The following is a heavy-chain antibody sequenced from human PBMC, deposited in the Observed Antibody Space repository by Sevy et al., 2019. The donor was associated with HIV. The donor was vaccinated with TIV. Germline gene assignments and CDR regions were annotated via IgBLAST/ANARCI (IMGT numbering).Heavy chain of an antibody. J-gene: IGHJ4*02. V-gene: IGHV3-30*02. CDR2: IRYDGSNK. CDR3: AKDYGWQLVQYYFDY. Sequence: GGSLRLSCAASGFTFSSYGMHWVRQAPGKGLEWVAFIRYDGSNKYYADSVKGRFTISRDNSKNTLYLQMNSLRAEDTAVYHCAKDYGWQLVQYYFDYWGQGTLVTVSS. CDR1: GFTFSSYG. D-gene: IGHD6-6*01.